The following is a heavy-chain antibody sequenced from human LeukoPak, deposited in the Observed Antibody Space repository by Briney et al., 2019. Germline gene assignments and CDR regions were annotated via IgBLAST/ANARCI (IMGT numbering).Heavy chain of an antibody. CDR3: APIPAAPPNFDY. CDR1: GGSFSGYY. V-gene: IGHV4-34*01. CDR2: INHSGST. J-gene: IGHJ4*02. Sequence: SETLSLTCAVYGGSFSGYYWSWIRQPPGKGLEWIGEINHSGSTNYNPSLKSPVTISVDTSKNQFSLKLSSVTAADTAVYYCAPIPAAPPNFDYWGQGTLVTVSS. D-gene: IGHD2-2*01.